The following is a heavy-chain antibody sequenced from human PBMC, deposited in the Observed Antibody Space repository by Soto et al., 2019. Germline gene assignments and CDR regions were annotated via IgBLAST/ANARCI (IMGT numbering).Heavy chain of an antibody. J-gene: IGHJ5*02. CDR3: ATDSAGRGPFDP. D-gene: IGHD3-10*01. V-gene: IGHV4-59*13. Sequence: KASETLSLTCSISGGSFGTNYWSWIRQAPGKALEWIGYTYYTGSTKYNPSLKSRATISVDTSKNQFSLTLNSATAADTAVYYCATDSAGRGPFDPWGQGILVTVSS. CDR2: TYYTGST. CDR1: GGSFGTNY.